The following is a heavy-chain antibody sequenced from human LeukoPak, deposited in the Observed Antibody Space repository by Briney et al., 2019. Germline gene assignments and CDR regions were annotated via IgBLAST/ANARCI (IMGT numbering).Heavy chain of an antibody. D-gene: IGHD6-19*01. CDR1: GFSFSSYA. V-gene: IGHV3-23*01. J-gene: IGHJ3*02. CDR3: AKVTSSGWYGAFDI. Sequence: GGSLRLSCAASGFSFSSYAMSWVRQAPGKGLEWVSAISGSGGSTYYADSVKGRFAISRDNSKNTLYLQMNSLRAEDTAVYYCAKVTSSGWYGAFDIWGQGTMVTVSS. CDR2: ISGSGGST.